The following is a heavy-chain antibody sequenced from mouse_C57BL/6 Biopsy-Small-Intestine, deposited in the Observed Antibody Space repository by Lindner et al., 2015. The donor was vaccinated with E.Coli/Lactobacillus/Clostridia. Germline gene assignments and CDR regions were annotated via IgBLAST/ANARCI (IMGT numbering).Heavy chain of an antibody. J-gene: IGHJ3*01. CDR3: TRYYDYDWFAY. D-gene: IGHD2-4*01. CDR1: GYTFTDYE. CDR2: IDPETGGT. Sequence: VQLQESGAELVRPGASVTLSCKASGYTFTDYEMHWVKQTPVHGLEWIGAIDPETGGTACNQKFKGKAILTADKSSSTAYMELRSLTSEDSAVYYCTRYYDYDWFAYWGQGTLVTVSA. V-gene: IGHV1-15*01.